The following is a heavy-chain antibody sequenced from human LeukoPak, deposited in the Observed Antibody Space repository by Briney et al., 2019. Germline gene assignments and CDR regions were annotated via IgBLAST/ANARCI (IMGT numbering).Heavy chain of an antibody. CDR2: ISWNSGSI. V-gene: IGHV3-9*03. D-gene: IGHD3-10*01. CDR1: GFTFDDYA. CDR3: AKAPHSGFGESYYFDY. Sequence: PGGSLRLSCAASGFTFDDYAMHWVRQAPGKGLEWVSGISWNSGSIGYADSVKGRFTISRDNAKNSLYLQMNSLRAEDMALYYCAKAPHSGFGESYYFDYWGQGTLVTVSS. J-gene: IGHJ4*02.